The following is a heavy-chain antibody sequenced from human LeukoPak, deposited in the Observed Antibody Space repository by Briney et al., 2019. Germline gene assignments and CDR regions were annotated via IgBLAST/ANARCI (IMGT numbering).Heavy chain of an antibody. J-gene: IGHJ6*02. V-gene: IGHV4-34*01. CDR3: ARGGYDSSGYYARDYYYYGMDV. D-gene: IGHD3-22*01. Sequence: PSETLSLTCAVYGGSFSGYYWSWIRQPPGKGLEWIGEINHSGSTNCNPSLKSRVTISVDTSKNQFSLKLSSVTAADTAVYYCARGGYDSSGYYARDYYYYGMDVWGQGTTVTVSS. CDR1: GGSFSGYY. CDR2: INHSGST.